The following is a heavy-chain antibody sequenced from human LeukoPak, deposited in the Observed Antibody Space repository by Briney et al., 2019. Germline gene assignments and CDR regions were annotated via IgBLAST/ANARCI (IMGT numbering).Heavy chain of an antibody. Sequence: SETLSLTCAVSGGSLSGYYWSWIRQPPGKGLDWIGEINHSGSTNYNPSLKNRVNISIDTSKNQFSLKLRSVTAADTAVYYCARGPYETGTYYYRIGYWGQGTLVTVSS. CDR3: ARGPYETGTYYYRIGY. CDR1: GGSLSGYY. CDR2: INHSGST. V-gene: IGHV4-34*01. D-gene: IGHD3-10*01. J-gene: IGHJ4*02.